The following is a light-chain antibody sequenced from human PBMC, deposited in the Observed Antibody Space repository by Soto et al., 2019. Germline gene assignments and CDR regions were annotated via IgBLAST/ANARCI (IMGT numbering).Light chain of an antibody. J-gene: IGKJ5*01. V-gene: IGKV1-5*03. CDR1: QSISRW. CDR3: QQYNNWPAIT. Sequence: DIQMTQSPSTLSSSVGVSVTRSFRPSQSISRWLALQQQKPGKAPTVLVYKAGSLESGVPSRFSGSGSGTEITLTISSLQSEDFTVYYCQQYNNWPAITFGQGTLLEIK. CDR2: KAG.